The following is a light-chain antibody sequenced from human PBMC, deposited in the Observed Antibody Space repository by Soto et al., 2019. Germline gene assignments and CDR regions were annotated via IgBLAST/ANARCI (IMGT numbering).Light chain of an antibody. CDR1: NIEIKS. CDR3: QVWDTTNPVI. J-gene: IGLJ2*01. V-gene: IGLV3-21*02. CDR2: DDG. Sequence: SYELTQPPSVAVAPAQTARITCGGNNIEIKSVHWYQQKPGQAPVLVVYDDGDRTTGIPERFSGSKSGNTGTLTTNRVEAGDEADYYCQVWDTTNPVIFGGGTKVTVL.